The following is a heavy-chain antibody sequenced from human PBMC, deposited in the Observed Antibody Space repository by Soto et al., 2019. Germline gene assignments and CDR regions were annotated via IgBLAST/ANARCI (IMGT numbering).Heavy chain of an antibody. CDR1: GGSISSGDYS. Sequence: QLQLQESGSGLVKPSQTLSLTCAVSGGSISSGDYSWNWIRQPPGKGLEWIGYIYYGGSTYYNPSPQRRVTXPXXXSXXQSSLKLNSVTAADTAVYYCARVRREYDNSGPVDYWGQGTLVTVSS. V-gene: IGHV4-30-2*01. CDR3: ARVRREYDNSGPVDY. CDR2: IYYGGST. D-gene: IGHD3-22*01. J-gene: IGHJ4*02.